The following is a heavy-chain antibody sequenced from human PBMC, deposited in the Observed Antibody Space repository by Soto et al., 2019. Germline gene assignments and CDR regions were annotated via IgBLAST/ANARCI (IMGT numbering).Heavy chain of an antibody. V-gene: IGHV4-39*01. CDR3: ARHEYYYDSSGYYQDY. CDR1: GGSISSSSYY. J-gene: IGHJ4*02. Sequence: QLQLQESGPGLVKPSETLSLTCTVSGGSISSSSYYWGWIRQPPGKGLEWIGSIYYSGSTYYNPSLKSRVTISVDTSTDQFSLKLSSVTAADTAVYYCARHEYYYDSSGYYQDYWGQGTLVTVSS. CDR2: IYYSGST. D-gene: IGHD3-22*01.